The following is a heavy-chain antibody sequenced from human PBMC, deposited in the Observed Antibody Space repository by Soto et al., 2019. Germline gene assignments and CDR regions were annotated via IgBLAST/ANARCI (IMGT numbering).Heavy chain of an antibody. D-gene: IGHD2-2*01. Sequence: QVQLQESGPGLVKPSETLSLTCTVSGGSISSYYWSWIRQPPGKGLEWIGYIYYSGSTNYNPSLKSRVTISVDTSKNQFSLKLSSVTAADTAVYYCARDGYCSSTSCPWTPRYYYYMDVWGKGTTVTVSS. J-gene: IGHJ6*03. CDR2: IYYSGST. V-gene: IGHV4-59*01. CDR3: ARDGYCSSTSCPWTPRYYYYMDV. CDR1: GGSISSYY.